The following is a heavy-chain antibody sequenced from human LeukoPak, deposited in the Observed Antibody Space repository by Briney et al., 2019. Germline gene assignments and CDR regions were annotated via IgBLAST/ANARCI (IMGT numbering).Heavy chain of an antibody. CDR2: IYYSGST. Sequence: SETLSLTCTVSGGSISSYYWSWIRQPPGKGLEWIGYIYYSGSTNYNPSLKSRVTISVDTSKNQFSLKLSSVTAADTAVYYCAGSGSCLRWFDPWGQGTLVTVSS. J-gene: IGHJ5*02. V-gene: IGHV4-59*08. CDR1: GGSISSYY. CDR3: AGSGSCLRWFDP. D-gene: IGHD3-10*01.